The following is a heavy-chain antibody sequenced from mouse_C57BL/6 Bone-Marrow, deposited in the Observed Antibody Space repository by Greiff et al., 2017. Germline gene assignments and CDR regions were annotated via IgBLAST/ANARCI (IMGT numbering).Heavy chain of an antibody. J-gene: IGHJ1*03. CDR3: ARFDYYGSSYGKWYFDV. CDR1: GFNIKNTY. Sequence: EVKLVESVAELVRPGASVKLSCTASGFNIKNTYMHWVKQRPEQGLEWIGRIDPANGNTKYAPKFQGKATITADTSSNTAYLQLSSLTSEDTAIYYCARFDYYGSSYGKWYFDVWGTGTTVTVSS. D-gene: IGHD1-1*01. V-gene: IGHV14-3*01. CDR2: IDPANGNT.